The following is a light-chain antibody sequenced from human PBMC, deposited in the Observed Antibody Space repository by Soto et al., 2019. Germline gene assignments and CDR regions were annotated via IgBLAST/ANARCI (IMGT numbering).Light chain of an antibody. CDR1: QSISSSY. CDR2: GAS. CDR3: QQYSSTFWT. V-gene: IGKV3-20*01. J-gene: IGKJ1*01. Sequence: EIVLTQSPGTLSLSPGERTTLSCRASQSISSSYLAWYQQKPGQAPRLLVYGASSRATGIPDRFSGSGSGTEFTLTISRLEPEDFALYYCQQYSSTFWTLGKGTKVEIK.